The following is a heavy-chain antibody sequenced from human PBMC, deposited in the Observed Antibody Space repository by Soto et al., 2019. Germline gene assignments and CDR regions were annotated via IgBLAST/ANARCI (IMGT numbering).Heavy chain of an antibody. CDR2: VYYSGST. V-gene: IGHV4-59*01. CDR1: GGSISGYY. J-gene: IGHJ4*02. D-gene: IGHD5-12*01. CDR3: AKYRRTGAEGYRLDF. Sequence: TLSLTCTLSGGSISGYYWSWIRQPPGKGLEWIGYVYYSGSTKYNPSLESRVTISVDMSNNQFSLMLTSVTAADTAVYYCAKYRRTGAEGYRLDFWGQGTLVTVSS.